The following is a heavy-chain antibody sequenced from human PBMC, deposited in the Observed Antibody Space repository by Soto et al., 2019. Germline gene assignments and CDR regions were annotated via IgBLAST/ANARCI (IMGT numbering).Heavy chain of an antibody. J-gene: IGHJ6*01. CDR1: GYTVTSYD. D-gene: IGHD6-19*01. V-gene: IGHV1-8*01. CDR3: ARGWLVHYYYGMDV. CDR2: MNPNSGNT. Sequence: ASVKVSCKASGYTVTSYDINWVRQATGQGLEWMGWMNPNSGNTGYAQKFQGRVTMTRNTSISTAYMELSSLRSEDTAVYYCARGWLVHYYYGMDVWGQGTTVTVSS.